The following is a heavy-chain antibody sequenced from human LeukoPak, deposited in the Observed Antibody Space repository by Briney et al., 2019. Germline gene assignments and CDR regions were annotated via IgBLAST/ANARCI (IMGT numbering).Heavy chain of an antibody. CDR2: ISGSGGST. CDR1: GFTFSSYA. D-gene: IGHD3-9*01. CDR3: ANSPPLTGYPTDY. Sequence: PGGSLRLSCAASGFTFSSYAMSWVRQAPGKGLEWVSAISGSGGSTYYADSVKGRFTISRDNSKDTLYLQMNSLRAEDTAVYYCANSPPLTGYPTDYWGQGTLVTVSP. J-gene: IGHJ4*02. V-gene: IGHV3-23*01.